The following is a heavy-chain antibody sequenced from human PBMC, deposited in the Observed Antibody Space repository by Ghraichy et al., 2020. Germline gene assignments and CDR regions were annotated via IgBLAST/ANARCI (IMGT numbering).Heavy chain of an antibody. D-gene: IGHD3-22*01. CDR1: GGSISSGGYS. CDR3: ARVIRYYYDSSGGYFDY. CDR2: MHHTGSA. Sequence: SETLSLTCTVSGGSISSGGYSWSWIRQPPGKGLEWIGYMHHTGSAYYSPSLKSRVTILVDRSKNQFSLQLRSVTAADTAIYYCARVIRYYYDSSGGYFDYWGQGTLVTVSS. J-gene: IGHJ4*02. V-gene: IGHV4-30-2*01.